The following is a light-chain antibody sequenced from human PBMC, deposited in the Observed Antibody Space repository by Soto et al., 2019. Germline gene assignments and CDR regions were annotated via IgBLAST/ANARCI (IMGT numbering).Light chain of an antibody. CDR2: GAS. CDR1: QSVSDN. Sequence: EIVMTQSPATLSVSPGERATLSCRASQSVSDNLAWYQHKPGQSPRLLMYGASIRATGFPARFSGRGSGTEFTLTISGLQSEDSAVYYCQQYDKWPRTFGQGTKVEIK. J-gene: IGKJ1*01. CDR3: QQYDKWPRT. V-gene: IGKV3-15*01.